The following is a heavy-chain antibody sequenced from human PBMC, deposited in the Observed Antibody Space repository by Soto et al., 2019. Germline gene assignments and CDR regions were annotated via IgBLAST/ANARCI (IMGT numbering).Heavy chain of an antibody. Sequence: GASVKVSCKTSGYTFTAYGLAWLRQAPGQRPEWMGWVSTNNADTNYAQKFQGRVTMTTETSTRTTYMELRSLRSDDTAVYYCARELNTDPSAYYSFVYWGQGTLVTVSS. V-gene: IGHV1-18*01. D-gene: IGHD3-22*01. CDR2: VSTNNADT. J-gene: IGHJ4*02. CDR3: ARELNTDPSAYYSFVY. CDR1: GYTFTAYG.